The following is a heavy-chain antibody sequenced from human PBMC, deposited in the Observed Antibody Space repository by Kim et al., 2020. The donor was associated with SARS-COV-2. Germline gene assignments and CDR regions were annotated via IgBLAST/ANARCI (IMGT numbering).Heavy chain of an antibody. V-gene: IGHV1-24*01. CDR3: ATSTSIIGTREIYYYHYGMDV. CDR2: FDPEDGET. D-gene: IGHD1-7*01. CDR1: GYTLNELS. Sequence: ASVKVSCKVSGYTLNELSMHWVRQAPGKGLEWMGGFDPEDGETIYAQKFQGRVTMTEDTSTDTAYMELSSLRSEDTAVYYCATSTSIIGTREIYYYHYGMDVWGQGTTVTVSS. J-gene: IGHJ6*02.